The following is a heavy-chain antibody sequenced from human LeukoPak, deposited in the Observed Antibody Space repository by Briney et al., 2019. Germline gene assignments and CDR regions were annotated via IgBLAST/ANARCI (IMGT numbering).Heavy chain of an antibody. J-gene: IGHJ4*02. CDR1: GFTFSSYA. V-gene: IGHV3-30-3*01. CDR2: ISYDGSNK. CDR3: ARGGRTLIDYGDYV. Sequence: PGGSLRLSCAASGFTFSSYAMHWVRQAPGKGLEWVAVISYDGSNKYYADSVKGRFTISRDNSKNTLYLQMNSLRAEDAAVYYCARGGRTLIDYGDYVWGQGTLVTVSS. D-gene: IGHD4-17*01.